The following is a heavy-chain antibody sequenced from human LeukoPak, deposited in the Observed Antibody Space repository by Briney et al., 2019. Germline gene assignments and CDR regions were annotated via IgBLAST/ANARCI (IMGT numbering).Heavy chain of an antibody. J-gene: IGHJ5*02. Sequence: GGSLRLSCAASGFTFSSYSMNWVRQAPRKGLEWVSSISSSSSYIYYADSVKGRFTISRDNAKNSLYLQMNSLRAEDTAVYYCARLGGYSGYGNWFDPWGQGTLVTVSS. CDR1: GFTFSSYS. CDR3: ARLGGYSGYGNWFDP. D-gene: IGHD5-12*01. CDR2: ISSSSSYI. V-gene: IGHV3-21*01.